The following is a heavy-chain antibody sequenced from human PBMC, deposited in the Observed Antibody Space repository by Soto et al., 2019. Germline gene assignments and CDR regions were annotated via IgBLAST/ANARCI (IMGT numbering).Heavy chain of an antibody. Sequence: GGSLRLSCVASGFTFSRYNMNWVHQAPGKGLEWVSYISSSSSTIYYAASVKGRFTISRDNAKNSLYLQMNSLRADDTAVYYCAREYEGVSFYYYYYMDVWGKGTTVTVSS. J-gene: IGHJ6*03. V-gene: IGHV3-48*01. D-gene: IGHD2-8*01. CDR1: GFTFSRYN. CDR2: ISSSSSTI. CDR3: AREYEGVSFYYYYYMDV.